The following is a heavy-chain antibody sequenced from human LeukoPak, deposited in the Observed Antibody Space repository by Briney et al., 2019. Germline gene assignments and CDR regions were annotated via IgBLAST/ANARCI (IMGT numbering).Heavy chain of an antibody. CDR1: GFTFSSYG. V-gene: IGHV3-30*18. CDR2: ISYDGSNK. J-gene: IGHJ6*02. CDR3: AKDRVPAPLRPLYYYYYGMDV. D-gene: IGHD2-2*01. Sequence: GGSLRLSCAASGFTFSSYGMHWVRQAPGKGLEWVAVISYDGSNKYYADSVKGRFTISRDNSKNTLYLRMNSLRAEDTAVYYCAKDRVPAPLRPLYYYYYGMDVWGQGTTVTVSS.